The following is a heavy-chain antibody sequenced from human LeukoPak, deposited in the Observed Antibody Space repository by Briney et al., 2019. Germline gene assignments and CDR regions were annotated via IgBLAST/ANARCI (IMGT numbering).Heavy chain of an antibody. Sequence: PSETLSLTCTVSGGSISSYYWGWIRQPPGKGLEWIGYIYYSGSTNYNPSLKSRVTISVETSKNQFSLKLSSVTAADTAVYYCARDWAGPPFRSWYFDLWGRGTLVTVSS. V-gene: IGHV4-59*01. CDR3: ARDWAGPPFRSWYFDL. CDR2: IYYSGST. D-gene: IGHD1-14*01. J-gene: IGHJ2*01. CDR1: GGSISSYY.